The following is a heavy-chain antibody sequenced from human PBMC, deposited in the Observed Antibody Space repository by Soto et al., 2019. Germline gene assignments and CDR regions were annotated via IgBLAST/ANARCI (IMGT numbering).Heavy chain of an antibody. D-gene: IGHD6-19*01. CDR1: GFTFSNYA. CDR3: AEDIPRSGWAFDH. J-gene: IGHJ4*02. CDR2: ISGSGGST. Sequence: GGSLRLSCAASGFTFSNYAMSWVRQAPGKGLEWVSGISGSGGSTSYADSVKGRFTTSRDNSKNTLYLQMNSLRAEDTAVYYCAEDIPRSGWAFDHWGQGTLVTVSS. V-gene: IGHV3-23*01.